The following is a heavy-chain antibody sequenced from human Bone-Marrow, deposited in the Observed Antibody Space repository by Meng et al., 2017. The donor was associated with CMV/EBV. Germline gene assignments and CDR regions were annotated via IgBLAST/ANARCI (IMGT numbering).Heavy chain of an antibody. J-gene: IGHJ4*02. CDR3: ARDHGRVTIFGVVTEELDY. V-gene: IGHV4-34*01. D-gene: IGHD3-3*01. CDR2: INHSGST. Sequence: SETLSLTCAVYGGSFSGYYWSWIRQPPGKGLEWIGEINHSGSTNYNPSLKSRVTISVDTSKNQFSLKLSSVTAADTAVYYCARDHGRVTIFGVVTEELDYWGQGTLVTVSS. CDR1: GGSFSGYY.